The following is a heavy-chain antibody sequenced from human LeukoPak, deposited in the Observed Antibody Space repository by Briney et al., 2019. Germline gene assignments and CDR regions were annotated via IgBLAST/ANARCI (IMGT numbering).Heavy chain of an antibody. J-gene: IGHJ4*02. Sequence: ASVKVSCKASGYTFTSYGISWVRQAPGQGLEWMGWINPNSGGTNYAQKFQGRVTMTRDTSISTAYMELSRLRSDDTAVYYCARVMGATLPHVHYWGQGTLVTVSS. D-gene: IGHD1-26*01. CDR3: ARVMGATLPHVHY. CDR2: INPNSGGT. V-gene: IGHV1-2*02. CDR1: GYTFTSYG.